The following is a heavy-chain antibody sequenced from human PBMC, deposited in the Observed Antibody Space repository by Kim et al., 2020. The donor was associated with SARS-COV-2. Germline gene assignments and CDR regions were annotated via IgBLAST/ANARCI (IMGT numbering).Heavy chain of an antibody. D-gene: IGHD2-2*01. CDR3: ARVPYGSSTSCYDWFDP. CDR1: GYTFTSYA. J-gene: IGHJ5*02. Sequence: ASVKVSCKASGYTFTSYAINWVRQAPGQGLEWMGWINTNTGNPTYAQGFPGRFVFSLDTSVSTTYLQISSLKAEDTAVYYCARVPYGSSTSCYDWFDPWGQGTLVTVSS. V-gene: IGHV7-4-1*02. CDR2: INTNTGNP.